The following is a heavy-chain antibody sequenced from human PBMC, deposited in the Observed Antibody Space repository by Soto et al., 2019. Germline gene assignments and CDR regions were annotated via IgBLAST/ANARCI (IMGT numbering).Heavy chain of an antibody. CDR3: AKDTYYYDSSGPPAY. CDR1: GFSFSSYG. CDR2: ISYDGTNE. Sequence: GGSLRLSCAASGFSFSSYGMHWVRQAPGKGLEWVAVISYDGTNENYADSVKGRFTISRDNSKNTLQLQMNSLRAEDTAVYYCAKDTYYYDSSGPPAYWGQGTLVTVSS. D-gene: IGHD3-22*01. V-gene: IGHV3-30*18. J-gene: IGHJ4*02.